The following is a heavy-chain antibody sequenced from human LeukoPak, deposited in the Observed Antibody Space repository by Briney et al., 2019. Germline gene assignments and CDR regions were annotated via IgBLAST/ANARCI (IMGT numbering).Heavy chain of an antibody. V-gene: IGHV3-21*01. Sequence: GGSLRLSCAASGFTFSSYSMNWVRQAPGKGLEWVSSISSSSRYIYYAESVKGRFTISRDNAKNSLYLQMNSLRAEHTAVYYCARDYCTNGVCYRADNDYWGQGTLVTVSS. CDR3: ARDYCTNGVCYRADNDY. J-gene: IGHJ4*02. D-gene: IGHD2-8*01. CDR1: GFTFSSYS. CDR2: ISSSSRYI.